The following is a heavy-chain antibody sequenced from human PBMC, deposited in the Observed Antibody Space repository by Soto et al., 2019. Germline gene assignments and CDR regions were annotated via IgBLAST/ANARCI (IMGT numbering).Heavy chain of an antibody. V-gene: IGHV3-53*01. CDR2: LYAEGST. CDR1: GLTVSQNY. Sequence: VQLVESGGGLIQPGGSLRLSCVASGLTVSQNYMAWVRQAPEXGPQWVSVLYAEGSTYYTESVKGRFTISRDPSKNTLFLQMDGLXAXXXXVXXXXXXXXXXXNYGMDVWGQGTTVTVSS. CDR3: XXXXXXXXNYGMDV. J-gene: IGHJ6*02.